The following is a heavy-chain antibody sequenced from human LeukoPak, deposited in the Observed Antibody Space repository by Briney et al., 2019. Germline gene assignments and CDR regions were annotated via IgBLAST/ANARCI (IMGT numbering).Heavy chain of an antibody. J-gene: IGHJ4*02. Sequence: ASVKVSCKASGYTFTGYYMHWVRQAPGQGPEWTGWINPNSGGTNYAQKFQGRVTMTRDTSISTAYMELSRLRSEDTAVYYCARGVSGYHESFDYWGQGTLVTVSS. V-gene: IGHV1-2*02. CDR3: ARGVSGYHESFDY. CDR1: GYTFTGYY. D-gene: IGHD3-22*01. CDR2: INPNSGGT.